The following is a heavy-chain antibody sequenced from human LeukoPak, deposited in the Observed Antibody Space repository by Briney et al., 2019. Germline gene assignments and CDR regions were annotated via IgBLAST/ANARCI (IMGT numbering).Heavy chain of an antibody. CDR3: ARRRDGYNFGSFYFDY. CDR1: GYSISDGNY. Sequence: PSETLSLTCTVSGYSISDGNYWGWIRQPPGKGLEWIGSIFHTGSTYDNPSLKSRVTTSVDTSKNQFSLSLNSVTAADTAVYYCARRRDGYNFGSFYFDYWGQGILVTVSS. CDR2: IFHTGST. V-gene: IGHV4-38-2*02. D-gene: IGHD5-24*01. J-gene: IGHJ4*02.